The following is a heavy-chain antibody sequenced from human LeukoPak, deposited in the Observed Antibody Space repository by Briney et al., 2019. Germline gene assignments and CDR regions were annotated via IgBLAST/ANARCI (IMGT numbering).Heavy chain of an antibody. CDR3: ASCRAHWFDP. CDR1: GDSISSSDSY. V-gene: IGHV4-30-4*01. CDR2: IYHSGST. J-gene: IGHJ5*02. Sequence: SETLSLTCTVSGDSISSSDSYWSWIRQPPGKGLEWIGFIYHSGSTYYNPSLKSRVTISVDTSKNQFSLKLSSVSAADTAVYYCASCRAHWFDPWGQGTLVTVSS.